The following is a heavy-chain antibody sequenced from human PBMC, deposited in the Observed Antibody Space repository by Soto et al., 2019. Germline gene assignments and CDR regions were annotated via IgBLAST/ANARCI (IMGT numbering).Heavy chain of an antibody. Sequence: GESLKISCAASGFTFSSYAMSWVRQAPGKGLEWVSAISGSGGSTYYADSVKGRFTISRDNSKNTLYLQMNSLRAEDTAVYYCAKYEGITMIVVVPDAFDIWGQGTMVTVSS. V-gene: IGHV3-23*01. J-gene: IGHJ3*02. D-gene: IGHD3-22*01. CDR3: AKYEGITMIVVVPDAFDI. CDR1: GFTFSSYA. CDR2: ISGSGGST.